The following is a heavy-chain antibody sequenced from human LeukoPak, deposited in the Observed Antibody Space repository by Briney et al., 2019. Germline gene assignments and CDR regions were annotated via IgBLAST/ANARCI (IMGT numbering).Heavy chain of an antibody. J-gene: IGHJ4*02. CDR3: ARATSSPGYFDL. D-gene: IGHD6-13*01. Sequence: GGSLRLSCAASGFTFIDSGMNWVRQVPGKGLEWLTFIRYDGTNEYFADSVKGRFTISRDNSQKKLFLQMNNLRPEDTALYYCARATSSPGYFDLWGQGTQVTVSS. V-gene: IGHV3-30*02. CDR1: GFTFIDSG. CDR2: IRYDGTNE.